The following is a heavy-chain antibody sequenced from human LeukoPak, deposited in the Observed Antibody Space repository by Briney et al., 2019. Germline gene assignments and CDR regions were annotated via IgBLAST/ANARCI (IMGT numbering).Heavy chain of an antibody. Sequence: PGRSLRLSCAASGFTFSSYGMHWVRQAPGKGLEWVAVIWYDGSNKYYADSVKGRFTISRDNSKNTLYLQVNSLRAEDTAVYYCARDRRGSSWHGDDAFDIWGQGTMVTVSS. V-gene: IGHV3-33*01. J-gene: IGHJ3*02. D-gene: IGHD6-13*01. CDR1: GFTFSSYG. CDR2: IWYDGSNK. CDR3: ARDRRGSSWHGDDAFDI.